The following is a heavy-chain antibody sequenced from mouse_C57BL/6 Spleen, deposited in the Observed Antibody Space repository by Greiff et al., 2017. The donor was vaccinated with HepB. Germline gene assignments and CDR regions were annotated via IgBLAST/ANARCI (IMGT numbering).Heavy chain of an antibody. CDR3: ARIYYYGSSYAY. Sequence: VHVKQSGAELVKPGASVKLSCTASGFNIKDYYMHWVKQRPEQGLEWIGRIDPEDGETKYAPKFQGKATITADTSSNTAYLQLSSLTSEDTAVYYGARIYYYGSSYAYWGQGTLVTVSA. D-gene: IGHD1-1*01. CDR2: IDPEDGET. CDR1: GFNIKDYY. J-gene: IGHJ3*01. V-gene: IGHV14-2*01.